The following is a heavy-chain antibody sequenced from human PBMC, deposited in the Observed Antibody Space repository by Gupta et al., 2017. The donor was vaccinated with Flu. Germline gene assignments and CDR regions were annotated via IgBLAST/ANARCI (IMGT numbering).Heavy chain of an antibody. V-gene: IGHV3-74*01. D-gene: IGHD4-11*01. CDR1: GFTFSTYW. CDR2: INTDGSTT. Sequence: EVQLVESGGGLVQPGGSLRLSCAASGFTFSTYWLHWVRQTPGKGLEWISRINTDGSTTNYADSVKDRFTISRDNAKNTLYLQMNSLRVEDTAVYYCARVPYSGYSTFDPWGQGTLVTVSS. CDR3: ARVPYSGYSTFDP. J-gene: IGHJ5*02.